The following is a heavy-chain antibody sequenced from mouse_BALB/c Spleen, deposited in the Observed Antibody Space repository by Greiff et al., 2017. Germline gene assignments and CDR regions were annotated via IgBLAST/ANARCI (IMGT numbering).Heavy chain of an antibody. J-gene: IGHJ4*01. Sequence: VQLQQSGPELVKPGASVKISCKASGYAFSSSWMNWVKQRPGQGLEWIGRIYPGDGDTNYNGKFKGKATLTADKSSSTAYMQLSSLTSVDSAVYFCARFGPYAMDYWGQGTSVTVSS. V-gene: IGHV1-82*01. CDR3: ARFGPYAMDY. CDR2: IYPGDGDT. CDR1: GYAFSSSW.